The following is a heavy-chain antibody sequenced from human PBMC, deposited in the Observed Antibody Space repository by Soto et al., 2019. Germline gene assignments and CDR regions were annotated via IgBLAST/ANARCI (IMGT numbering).Heavy chain of an antibody. V-gene: IGHV1-2*02. CDR1: GYTFTAYY. Sequence: QVQLVQSGAEVKEPGDSVRVSCEASGYTFTAYYIPWVRRAPGQGLEWMGWINPKFGDTTYAQDLRGRVSRNGDMSNSTVYMELSMLTADDTAIYDCVRNMDYYYGRGSGNGYGVGGQGTTVTVCS. CDR2: INPKFGDT. CDR3: VRNMDYYYGRGSGNGYGV. J-gene: IGHJ6*02. D-gene: IGHD3-10*02.